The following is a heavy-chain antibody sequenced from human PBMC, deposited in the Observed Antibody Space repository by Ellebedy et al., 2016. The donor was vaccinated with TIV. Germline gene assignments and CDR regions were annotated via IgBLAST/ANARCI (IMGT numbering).Heavy chain of an antibody. J-gene: IGHJ3*02. D-gene: IGHD1-26*01. CDR2: IGSRTNII. V-gene: IGHV3-48*02. CDR1: GFTFSNSA. Sequence: GESLKISCAASGFTFSNSAMSWVRQAPGKGLEWVSYIGSRTNIIYYADSVKGRFTISRDNAKNSLYLQMNSLRDEDTAVYYSARGGGELLRYAFDIWGHGTMVTVSS. CDR3: ARGGGELLRYAFDI.